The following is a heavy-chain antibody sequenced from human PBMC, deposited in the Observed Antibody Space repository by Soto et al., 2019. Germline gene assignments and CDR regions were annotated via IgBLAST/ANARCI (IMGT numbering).Heavy chain of an antibody. J-gene: IGHJ4*01. CDR2: ISTFNGET. Sequence: GASVKVSCXASGYTFHTYGISWVRQAPGQVLEWMGLISTFNGETRYAQKFQARVTVTTDTSTTTGYMELRILRSDDTAVYYCARDVGDCSSSTCLIDYWG. CDR3: ARDVGDCSSSTCLIDY. V-gene: IGHV1-18*01. D-gene: IGHD2-2*01. CDR1: GYTFHTYG.